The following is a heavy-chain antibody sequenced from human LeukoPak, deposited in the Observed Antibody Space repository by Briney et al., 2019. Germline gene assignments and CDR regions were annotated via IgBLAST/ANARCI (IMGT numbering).Heavy chain of an antibody. CDR3: ARDGFAVIGVTWSDH. V-gene: IGHV1-46*01. Sequence: GASVKVSCKASGYTFSSYYIHWVRQAPGQGLEWMGKINPNGGSANYAQKFQGRVTSTRDSSTSTVYMQLSSLRSEDTAVYYCARDGFAVIGVTWSDHWGQGTLVTVSS. CDR1: GYTFSSYY. D-gene: IGHD2-21*01. J-gene: IGHJ4*02. CDR2: INPNGGSA.